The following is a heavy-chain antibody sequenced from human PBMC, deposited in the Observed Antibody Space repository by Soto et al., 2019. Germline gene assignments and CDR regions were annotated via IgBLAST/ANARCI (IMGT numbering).Heavy chain of an antibody. V-gene: IGHV1-69*01. CDR3: ARGPTMVSHNWYCDL. CDR1: GDTFNSYA. Sequence: QVQLVQSGAEVKKPGSSVKVSCKASGDTFNSYAFSWVRQAPGQGLEWMGGIIPIFHTAKYAQKFQGRVTVTADVSTSTVYMELSGLRSDDTAVYYCARGPTMVSHNWYCDLWGHGTLVTVSS. D-gene: IGHD2-8*01. J-gene: IGHJ2*01. CDR2: IIPIFHTA.